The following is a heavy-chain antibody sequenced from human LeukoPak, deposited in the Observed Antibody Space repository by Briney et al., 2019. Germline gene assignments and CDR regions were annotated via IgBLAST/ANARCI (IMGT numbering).Heavy chain of an antibody. Sequence: SETLSLTCTVSGGSISSYYWSWLRQPPGKGLEGIGYIYYSGSTNYNPSLKSRGTISVDTSKTQFSLKLSSVTAADTAVYYCARVHDKGVSWFDPWGQGTLVTVSS. D-gene: IGHD3-9*01. CDR1: GGSISSYY. CDR2: IYYSGST. J-gene: IGHJ5*02. V-gene: IGHV4-59*01. CDR3: ARVHDKGVSWFDP.